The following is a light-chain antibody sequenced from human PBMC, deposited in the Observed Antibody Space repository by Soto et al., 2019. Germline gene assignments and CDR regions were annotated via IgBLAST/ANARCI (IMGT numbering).Light chain of an antibody. Sequence: EIVLTQSPATLSLSPGARATLSCRASQSVSSYVAWYQQKPGQAPRLLIYDASNRATGIPARFSGSGSGTDFTLTISSLEPEAFAVYYCQQRSNSYTFGQGTKLEIK. CDR2: DAS. V-gene: IGKV3-11*01. J-gene: IGKJ2*01. CDR3: QQRSNSYT. CDR1: QSVSSY.